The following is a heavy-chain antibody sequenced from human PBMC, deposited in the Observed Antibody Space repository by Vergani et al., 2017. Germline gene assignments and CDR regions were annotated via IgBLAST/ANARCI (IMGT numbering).Heavy chain of an antibody. D-gene: IGHD6-6*01. CDR2: IYTSGST. Sequence: QVQLQESGPGLVKPSQTLSLTCTVSGGSISSGSYYWSWIRQPAGKGLEWIGRIYTSGSTNYNPSLKSRVTISVDTSKNQFSLKLSSVTAADTAVYYCARGGGDIAARAIDYWGQGTLVTVSS. CDR1: GGSISSGSYY. J-gene: IGHJ4*02. CDR3: ARGGGDIAARAIDY. V-gene: IGHV4-61*02.